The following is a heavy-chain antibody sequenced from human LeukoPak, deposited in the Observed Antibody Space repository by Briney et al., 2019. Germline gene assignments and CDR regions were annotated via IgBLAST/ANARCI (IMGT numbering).Heavy chain of an antibody. V-gene: IGHV3-33*08. Sequence: PGGSQRLSCAASGFTFSSYGMHWVRQAPGKGLEWVAVISYGGSNKYYADSVKGRFTISRDSSNNTLFLQMTNLRAEDSGLYYCATDVRSGALGFWGHGTLVAVSS. CDR2: ISYGGSNK. D-gene: IGHD2/OR15-2a*01. J-gene: IGHJ4*01. CDR1: GFTFSSYG. CDR3: ATDVRSGALGF.